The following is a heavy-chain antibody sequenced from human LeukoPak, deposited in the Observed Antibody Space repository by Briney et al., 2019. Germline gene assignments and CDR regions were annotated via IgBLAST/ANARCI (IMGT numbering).Heavy chain of an antibody. V-gene: IGHV3-21*01. Sequence: AGGSLRLSCAASGFTFSSYSMTWVRQAPGKGLEWVSSISSSSSYIYYADSVKGRFTISRDNAKNSLYLQMNSLRAEDTAVYYCARGVSSSLYYFDYWGQGTLVTVSS. CDR3: ARGVSSSLYYFDY. CDR2: ISSSSSYI. J-gene: IGHJ4*02. CDR1: GFTFSSYS. D-gene: IGHD6-13*01.